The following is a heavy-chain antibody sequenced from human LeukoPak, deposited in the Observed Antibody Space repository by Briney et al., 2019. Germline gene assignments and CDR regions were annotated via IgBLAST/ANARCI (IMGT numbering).Heavy chain of an antibody. CDR3: ARDLDGSGSYHWFDP. V-gene: IGHV3-74*01. J-gene: IGHJ5*02. Sequence: GGSLRLSCAASGFTFSSYWMSWVRQAPEKGLVWVSRINGDGSVTSYADPVKGRFTISRDNAKNSLYLQMSSLTAEDMGLYYCARDLDGSGSYHWFDPWGQGTLVTVSS. D-gene: IGHD3-10*01. CDR2: INGDGSVT. CDR1: GFTFSSYW.